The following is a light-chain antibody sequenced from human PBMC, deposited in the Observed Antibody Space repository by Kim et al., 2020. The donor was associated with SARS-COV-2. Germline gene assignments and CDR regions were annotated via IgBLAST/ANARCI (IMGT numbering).Light chain of an antibody. CDR2: DLY. CDR3: LLSFIGARPV. J-gene: IGLJ7*01. Sequence: GTVTHPLCSNTVPVTSNHYPYWFQQRPGQAPRTLIYDLYKTHSWTPARFSGSLLGGNAALTLSGAQPEDEADYYCLLSFIGARPVFGGGTQLTVL. CDR1: TVPVTSNHY. V-gene: IGLV7-46*01.